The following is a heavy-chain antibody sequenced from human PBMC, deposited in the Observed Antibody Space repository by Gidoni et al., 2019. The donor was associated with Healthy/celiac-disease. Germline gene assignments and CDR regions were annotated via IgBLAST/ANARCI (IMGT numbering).Heavy chain of an antibody. D-gene: IGHD6-13*01. V-gene: IGHV3-23*01. J-gene: IGHJ4*02. CDR2: IRGSGGST. Sequence: EVQLLESGGGLVQPGGSLRLSCAASGFTFSSYAMSWVRQAPGKGLEWVSAIRGSGGSTYYADSGKGRFTISRDNSKNTLYLQMNSLRAEDTAVYYCAKADIAAAGIYYFDYWGQGTLVTVSS. CDR1: GFTFSSYA. CDR3: AKADIAAAGIYYFDY.